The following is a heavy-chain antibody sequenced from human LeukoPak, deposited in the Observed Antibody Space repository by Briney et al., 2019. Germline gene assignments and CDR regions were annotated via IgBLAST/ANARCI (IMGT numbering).Heavy chain of an antibody. CDR2: IIPIFGTA. CDR3: ARSLSPQYSSALD. CDR1: GGTFSSYA. D-gene: IGHD6-19*01. J-gene: IGHJ4*02. Sequence: ASVKVSCKASGGTFSSYAISWVRQAPGQGLEWMGGIIPIFGTANYAQKFQGRVTITADESTSTVYMELSSLRSEDTAVYYCARSLSPQYSSALDWGQGTLVTVSS. V-gene: IGHV1-69*13.